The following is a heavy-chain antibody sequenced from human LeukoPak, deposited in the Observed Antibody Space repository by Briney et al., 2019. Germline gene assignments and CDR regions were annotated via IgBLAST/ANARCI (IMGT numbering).Heavy chain of an antibody. CDR2: ISYDGSNK. D-gene: IGHD2-2*01. Sequence: GGSLRLSCAASGFTFSSYAMHWVRQAPGKGLEWVAVISYDGSNKYCADSVKGRFTISRDNSKNTLYLQMNSLGAEDTAVYYCAREPAPIVVVPAASRYYYYYYGMDVWGKGTTVTVSS. J-gene: IGHJ6*04. V-gene: IGHV3-30*04. CDR1: GFTFSSYA. CDR3: AREPAPIVVVPAASRYYYYYYGMDV.